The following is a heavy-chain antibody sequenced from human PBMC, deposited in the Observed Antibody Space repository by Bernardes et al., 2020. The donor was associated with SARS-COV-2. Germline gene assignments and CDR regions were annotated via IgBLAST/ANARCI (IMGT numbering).Heavy chain of an antibody. Sequence: RGSLRLSCVASGFSFSIYGMHWVRQAPGKGLEWVAVIAYYGSRTYYADSVKGRFSISRDNSKNTLYLQMNSLRAEDTAVSYCAKTPPSTVTTEPYFFDYWGQGTLVTVSS. J-gene: IGHJ4*02. V-gene: IGHV3-30*18. CDR1: GFSFSIYG. CDR3: AKTPPSTVTTEPYFFDY. D-gene: IGHD4-17*01. CDR2: IAYYGSRT.